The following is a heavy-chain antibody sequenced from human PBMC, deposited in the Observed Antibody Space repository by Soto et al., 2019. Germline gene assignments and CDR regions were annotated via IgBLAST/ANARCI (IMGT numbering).Heavy chain of an antibody. D-gene: IGHD2-2*02. CDR1: GFTFSSYW. CDR3: ARELGYCSSTSCYNGYYYGMDV. Sequence: GGPLRLSCAASGFTFSSYWMSWVRQAPGKGLEWVANIKQDGSEKYYVDSVKGRFTISRDNAKNSLYLQMNSLRAEDTAVYYCARELGYCSSTSCYNGYYYGMDVWGQGTTVTVSS. CDR2: IKQDGSEK. V-gene: IGHV3-7*03. J-gene: IGHJ6*02.